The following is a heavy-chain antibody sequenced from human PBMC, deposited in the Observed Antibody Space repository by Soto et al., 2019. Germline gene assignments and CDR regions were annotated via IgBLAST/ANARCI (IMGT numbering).Heavy chain of an antibody. CDR3: ARDTGSGSPNWFDP. CDR2: IYHSGST. V-gene: IGHV4-30-2*01. CDR1: GGSISSGGYS. D-gene: IGHD3-10*01. J-gene: IGHJ5*02. Sequence: QLQLQESGSGLVKPSQTLSLTCAVSGGSISSGGYSWIWIRQPPGKGLEWIGYIYHSGSTYYNPSLKSRVTISVDRSKNQFSLKLSSVTAADTAVYYCARDTGSGSPNWFDPWGQGTLVTVSS.